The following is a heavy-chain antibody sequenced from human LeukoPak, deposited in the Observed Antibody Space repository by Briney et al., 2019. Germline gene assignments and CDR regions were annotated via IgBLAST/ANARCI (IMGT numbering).Heavy chain of an antibody. Sequence: HPGRSLRLSCAASGFTFSSYCMHWVRQAPGRGLEWVAFIPSDGSNKYYADSVKGRFTISRDNSRNALYLQMTSLRAEDTAVYYCAGSDPTHYYASGSSPPSGYYYGMDVWGQGTTVTVSS. J-gene: IGHJ6*02. CDR2: IPSDGSNK. CDR1: GFTFSSYC. CDR3: AGSDPTHYYASGSSPPSGYYYGMDV. V-gene: IGHV3-30*03. D-gene: IGHD3-10*01.